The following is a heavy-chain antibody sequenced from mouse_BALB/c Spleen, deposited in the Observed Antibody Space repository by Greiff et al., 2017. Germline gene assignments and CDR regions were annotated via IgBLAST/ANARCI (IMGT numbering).Heavy chain of an antibody. D-gene: IGHD1-2*01. V-gene: IGHV5-6-5*01. CDR2: ISSGGST. J-gene: IGHJ4*01. Sequence: EVKLMESGGGLVKPGGSLKLSCAASGFTFSSYAMSWVRQTPEKRLEWVASISSGGSTYYPDSVKGRFTISRDNARNILYLQMSSLRSEDTAMYYCARGLLLRLREGAMDYWGQGTSVTVSS. CDR1: GFTFSSYA. CDR3: ARGLLLRLREGAMDY.